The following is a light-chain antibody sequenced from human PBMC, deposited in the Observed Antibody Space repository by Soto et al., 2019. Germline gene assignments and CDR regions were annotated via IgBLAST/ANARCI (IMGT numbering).Light chain of an antibody. Sequence: DIQITQSPSSLSASVGDRVTITCRASQYISRYLNWYQKKPGKAPKLLIYDASTLQSGVPPRFSGSGSGSDFSLTISRLQPEDFETYYCQQSFASHPLTFGGGTKV. CDR1: QYISRY. J-gene: IGKJ4*01. CDR2: DAS. V-gene: IGKV1-39*01. CDR3: QQSFASHPLT.